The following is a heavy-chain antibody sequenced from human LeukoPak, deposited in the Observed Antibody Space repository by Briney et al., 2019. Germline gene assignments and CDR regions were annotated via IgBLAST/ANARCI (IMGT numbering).Heavy chain of an antibody. J-gene: IGHJ4*02. CDR1: GDSISSSSYY. CDR3: ARDITGSFDY. D-gene: IGHD1-14*01. CDR2: IYYSGST. V-gene: IGHV4-39*07. Sequence: PSETLSLTCTVSGDSISSSSYYWGWIRQPPGKGLEWIGGIYYSGSTYYNPSLKSRVTISVDTSKIQSSLKLSSVTAADTAVYYCARDITGSFDYWGQGNLVTVSS.